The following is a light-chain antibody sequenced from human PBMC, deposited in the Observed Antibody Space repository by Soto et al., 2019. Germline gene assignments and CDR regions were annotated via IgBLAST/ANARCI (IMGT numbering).Light chain of an antibody. CDR2: GNF. CDR3: QSYDSTLTGVV. Sequence: QSVLTQPPSVSGAPGQRVTISCTESSSNIGAGYDVHWYQQVPGTAPKLLIYGNFNRPSGVPDRFSGSKSGTSAFLAITGLQAEDEALYYCQSYDSTLTGVVFGAGTQLTVL. CDR1: SSNIGAGYD. V-gene: IGLV1-40*01. J-gene: IGLJ2*01.